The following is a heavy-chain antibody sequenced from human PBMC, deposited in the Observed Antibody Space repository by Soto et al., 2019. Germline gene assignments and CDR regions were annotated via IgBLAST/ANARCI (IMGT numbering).Heavy chain of an antibody. V-gene: IGHV3-30*18. D-gene: IGHD4-17*01. Sequence: QVQLVESGGGVVQPGRSLRLSCAASGFTFSSYGMHWVRQAPGKGLEWVAVISYDGSNKYYADSVKGRFTISRDNSKNTLYLQMNSRRAEDTAVYYCAKVQGAYGEGYFQHWGQGTLVTVSS. CDR3: AKVQGAYGEGYFQH. CDR1: GFTFSSYG. CDR2: ISYDGSNK. J-gene: IGHJ1*01.